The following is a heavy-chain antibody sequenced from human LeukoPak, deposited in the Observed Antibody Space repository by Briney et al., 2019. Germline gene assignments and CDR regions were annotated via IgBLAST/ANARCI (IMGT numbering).Heavy chain of an antibody. Sequence: GGSLRLSCAASGFTFSSYGMSWVRQAPGKGLEWVSAISGSGGSTYYADSVKGRFTISRDNSKNTLYLQMNSLRAEDTAVYYCAKDDAWLQYNDWGQGTLVTVSS. J-gene: IGHJ4*02. CDR3: AKDDAWLQYND. V-gene: IGHV3-23*01. D-gene: IGHD5-24*01. CDR2: ISGSGGST. CDR1: GFTFSSYG.